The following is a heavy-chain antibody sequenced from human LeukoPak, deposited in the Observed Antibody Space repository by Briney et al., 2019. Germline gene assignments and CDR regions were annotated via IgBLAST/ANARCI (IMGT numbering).Heavy chain of an antibody. J-gene: IGHJ3*02. Sequence: SETLSLTCTVSGGSISSSSYYWGWIRQPPGKRLEWIGSIYYSGSTYYNPSLKSRVTISVDTSKNQFSLKLSSVTAADTAVYYCARHRMYYYDSSGRGVADAFDIWGQGTMVTVSS. CDR3: ARHRMYYYDSSGRGVADAFDI. CDR2: IYYSGST. V-gene: IGHV4-39*01. D-gene: IGHD3-22*01. CDR1: GGSISSSSYY.